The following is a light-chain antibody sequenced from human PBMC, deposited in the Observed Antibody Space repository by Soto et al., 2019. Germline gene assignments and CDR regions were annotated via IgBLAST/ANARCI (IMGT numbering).Light chain of an antibody. CDR1: QSVGNNY. CDR2: DAS. J-gene: IGKJ4*01. Sequence: EIVLTQSPGTLSLSPGERATLSCRASQSVGNNYLVWYQQKPGQPPRFLMYDASTRTTGIPGRISGSGSGTDFPLTISRLEPEDLAVYYCQQYGSSPLTFGGGTKVEIK. V-gene: IGKV3-20*01. CDR3: QQYGSSPLT.